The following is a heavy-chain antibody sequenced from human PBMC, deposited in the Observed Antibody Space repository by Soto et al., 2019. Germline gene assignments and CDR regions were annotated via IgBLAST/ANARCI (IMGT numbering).Heavy chain of an antibody. J-gene: IGHJ4*02. CDR3: ARGPRRYFDWLGHFDY. D-gene: IGHD3-9*01. CDR1: VYTFTSYG. Sequence: GASVKVSCKASVYTFTSYGISWVRQAPGQGLEWMGWISAYNGNANYAQKLQGRVTMTTDTSTSTAYMELRSLRSDDTAVYYCARGPRRYFDWLGHFDYWGQGTLVTVSS. CDR2: ISAYNGNA. V-gene: IGHV1-18*01.